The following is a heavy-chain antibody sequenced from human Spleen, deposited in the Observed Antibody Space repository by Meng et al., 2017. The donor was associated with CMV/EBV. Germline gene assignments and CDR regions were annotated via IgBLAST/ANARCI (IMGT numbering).Heavy chain of an antibody. Sequence: SCQSARGTFSSYAINVVRQAPGQGLEWMGGIIPIFAPANYAQKFQGRVTITTDESTGTAYMELTTLRSEDTAVYYCTRGVGGAHDYWGQGTLVTVSS. J-gene: IGHJ4*02. D-gene: IGHD2-21*01. V-gene: IGHV1-69*05. CDR1: RGTFSSYA. CDR2: IIPIFAPA. CDR3: TRGVGGAHDY.